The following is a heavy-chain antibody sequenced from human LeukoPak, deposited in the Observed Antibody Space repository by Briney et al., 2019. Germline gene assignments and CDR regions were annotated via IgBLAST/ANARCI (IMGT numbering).Heavy chain of an antibody. J-gene: IGHJ4*02. D-gene: IGHD6-13*01. CDR1: GYTFTSYG. CDR3: ARDRTAAAALDFDY. V-gene: IGHV1-18*04. CDR2: ISAYNGNT. Sequence: ASVKVSCKASGYTFTSYGISWVRQAPGQGLEWMGWISAYNGNTNYAQKLQGRVTMTTDTSTSTAYMELRSLRSDDTAVYYCARDRTAAAALDFDYWGQGTLVTVSS.